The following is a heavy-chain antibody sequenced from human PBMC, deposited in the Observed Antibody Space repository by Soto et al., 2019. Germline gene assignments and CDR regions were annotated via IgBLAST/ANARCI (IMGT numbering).Heavy chain of an antibody. J-gene: IGHJ4*02. CDR3: ARDNHYDSSGYGFDY. CDR1: GFTFDDYG. Sequence: SEGGVVRPGGSLRLSCAASGFTFDDYGMSWVCQAPGKGLEWVSGINWNGGSTGYADSVKGRFTISRDNAKNSLYLQMNSLRAEDTALYYCARDNHYDSSGYGFDYWGQGTLVTVSS. V-gene: IGHV3-20*04. D-gene: IGHD3-22*01. CDR2: INWNGGST.